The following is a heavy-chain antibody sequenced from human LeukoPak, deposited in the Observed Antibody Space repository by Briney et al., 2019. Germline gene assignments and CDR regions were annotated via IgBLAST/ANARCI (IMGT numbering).Heavy chain of an antibody. CDR3: ARDLDYHDSSGYLHYYGMDV. J-gene: IGHJ6*02. Sequence: SVKVSCKASGGTFSSYAISWVRQAPGQGLEWMGGIIPIFGTANYAQKFQGRVTITADESTSTAYMELSSLRSEDTAVYYCARDLDYHDSSGYLHYYGMDVWGQGTTVTVSS. CDR2: IIPIFGTA. V-gene: IGHV1-69*13. D-gene: IGHD3-22*01. CDR1: GGTFSSYA.